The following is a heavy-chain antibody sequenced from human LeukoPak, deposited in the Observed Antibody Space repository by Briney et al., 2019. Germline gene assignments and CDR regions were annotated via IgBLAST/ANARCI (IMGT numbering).Heavy chain of an antibody. D-gene: IGHD4-17*01. Sequence: QAGGSLRLSCAASGFTFSSYGMHWVRQAPGKGLEWVAVISYDGSNKYYADSVKGRFTISRDNSKNTLYLQMSSLRAEDTAVYYCAKDPNGDYIGAFDFWGQGTMVTVSS. V-gene: IGHV3-30*18. CDR3: AKDPNGDYIGAFDF. CDR1: GFTFSSYG. J-gene: IGHJ3*01. CDR2: ISYDGSNK.